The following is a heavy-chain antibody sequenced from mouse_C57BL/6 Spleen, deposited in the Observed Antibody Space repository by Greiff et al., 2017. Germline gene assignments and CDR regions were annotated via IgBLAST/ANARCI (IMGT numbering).Heavy chain of an antibody. CDR2: ISYDGSN. CDR1: GYSITSGYY. J-gene: IGHJ3*01. CDR3: ARDATMVTTGAY. Sequence: DVKLVESGPGLVKPSQSLSLTCSVTGYSITSGYYWNWIRQFPGNKLEWMGYISYDGSNNYNPSLKNRISITRDTSKNQFFLKLNSVTTEDTATYYCARDATMVTTGAYWGQGTLVTVSA. D-gene: IGHD2-2*01. V-gene: IGHV3-6*01.